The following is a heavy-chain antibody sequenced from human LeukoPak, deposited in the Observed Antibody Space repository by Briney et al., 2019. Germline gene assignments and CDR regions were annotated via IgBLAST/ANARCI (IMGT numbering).Heavy chain of an antibody. CDR1: GGSFSGYY. J-gene: IGHJ3*02. D-gene: IGHD3-22*01. V-gene: IGHV4-39*01. CDR2: IYYSGST. CDR3: ASLDYDSSGYFTAGAFDI. Sequence: SETLSLTCAVYGGSFSGYYWGWIRQPPGKGLEWIGSIYYSGSTYYNPSLKSRVTISVDTSKNQFSLKLSSVTAADTAVYYCASLDYDSSGYFTAGAFDIWGQGTMVTVSS.